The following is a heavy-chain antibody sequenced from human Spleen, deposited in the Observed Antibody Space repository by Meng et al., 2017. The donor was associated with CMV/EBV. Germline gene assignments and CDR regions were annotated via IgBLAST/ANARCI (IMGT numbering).Heavy chain of an antibody. D-gene: IGHD6-13*01. CDR1: GFTFGPYS. V-gene: IGHV3-21*01. CDR2: IGSSGNYV. CDR3: ARGGHSSSWYLGY. J-gene: IGHJ4*02. Sequence: AAGFTFGPYSMNWVRQAPGKGLEWVSSIGSSGNYVYYADSVKGRFTISRDNIKNSLYLQMNSLRAADTAVYYCARGGHSSSWYLGYWGQGTLVTVSS.